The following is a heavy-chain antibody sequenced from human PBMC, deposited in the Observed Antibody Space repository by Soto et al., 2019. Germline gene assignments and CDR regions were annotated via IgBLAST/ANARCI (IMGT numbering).Heavy chain of an antibody. Sequence: PGESLKISCKGSGYSFTTSWIAWVRQMPGKGLEWMGIIYPGDSDTRYSPSFQGQVTISADKSISTAYLQWSSLKASDTAMYYCATRSKWLLQDYWGQGTLVTVSS. CDR1: GYSFTTSW. V-gene: IGHV5-51*01. CDR2: IYPGDSDT. CDR3: ATRSKWLLQDY. J-gene: IGHJ4*02. D-gene: IGHD3-22*01.